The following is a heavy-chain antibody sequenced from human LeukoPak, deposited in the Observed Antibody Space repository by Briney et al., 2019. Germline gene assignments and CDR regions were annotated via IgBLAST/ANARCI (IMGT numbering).Heavy chain of an antibody. V-gene: IGHV3-43D*03. J-gene: IGHJ6*03. CDR3: ARDYGSGGGLIDYYYYYMDV. CDR1: GFTFDDYA. D-gene: IGHD3-10*01. CDR2: ISWDGGST. Sequence: GGSLRLSCAASGFTFDDYAMHWVRQAPGKGLEWVSVISWDGGSTYYADSVKGRFTISRDNSKNSLYLQMNSLRAEDTAVYYCARDYGSGGGLIDYYYYYMDVWGKGTTVTISS.